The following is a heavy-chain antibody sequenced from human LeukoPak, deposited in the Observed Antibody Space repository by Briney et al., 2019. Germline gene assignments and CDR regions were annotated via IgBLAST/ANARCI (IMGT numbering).Heavy chain of an antibody. CDR1: GFTFSTNA. Sequence: GGSLRLSCLTSGFTFSTNAMSWVRQAPGKGLEWISGISGSGASTYYADSVTGRFTVSRDNAKNTLYLQVNNLRAEDTAVYYCARGPNSNWSGLDFWGQGTLLTVSS. D-gene: IGHD6-6*01. CDR2: ISGSGAST. V-gene: IGHV3-23*01. J-gene: IGHJ4*02. CDR3: ARGPNSNWSGLDF.